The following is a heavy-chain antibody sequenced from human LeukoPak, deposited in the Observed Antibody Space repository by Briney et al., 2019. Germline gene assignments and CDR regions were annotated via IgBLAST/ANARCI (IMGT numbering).Heavy chain of an antibody. V-gene: IGHV3-21*01. Sequence: PGGSLRLSCAASGFSINSYSMNWVRQAPGKGLEWVSSISSLSNYIYYEDSVKGRFTISRDYAKNSLYLQMNSLRAEDTAVYYCAKDGAGSQSYCSSTSCYVDYWGQGTLVTVSS. CDR1: GFSINSYS. J-gene: IGHJ4*02. D-gene: IGHD2-2*01. CDR3: AKDGAGSQSYCSSTSCYVDY. CDR2: ISSLSNYI.